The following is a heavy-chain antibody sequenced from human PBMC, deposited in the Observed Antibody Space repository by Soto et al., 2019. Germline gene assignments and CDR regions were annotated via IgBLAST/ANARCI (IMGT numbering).Heavy chain of an antibody. CDR3: ARGLAAAAYYYGMDV. D-gene: IGHD6-13*01. J-gene: IGHJ6*02. CDR2: INHSGST. V-gene: IGHV4-34*01. Sequence: LSLTCAVYGGSFSGYYWCWIRQPPGKGLERIGEINHSGSTNYNPSLKSRVTISVDTSKNQFSLKLSSVTAADTAVYYCARGLAAAAYYYGMDVWGQGTTVTVSS. CDR1: GGSFSGYY.